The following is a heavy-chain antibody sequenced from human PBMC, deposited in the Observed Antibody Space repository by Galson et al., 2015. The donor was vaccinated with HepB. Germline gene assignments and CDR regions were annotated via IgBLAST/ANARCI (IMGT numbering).Heavy chain of an antibody. CDR1: GGTFSSYA. CDR2: IIPILGIA. V-gene: IGHV1-69*04. D-gene: IGHD1-26*01. J-gene: IGHJ6*03. CDR3: ARERYGGSYYVRYYYYYMDV. Sequence: SVKVSCKASGGTFSSYAISWVRQAPGQGLEWMGRIIPILGIANYAQKFQGRVTITADKSTSTAYMELSSLRSEDTAVYYCARERYGGSYYVRYYYYYMDVWGKGTTVTVSS.